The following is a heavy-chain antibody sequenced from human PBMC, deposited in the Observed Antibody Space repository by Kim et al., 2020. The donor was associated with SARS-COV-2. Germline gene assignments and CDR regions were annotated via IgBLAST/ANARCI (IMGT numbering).Heavy chain of an antibody. CDR1: GGSVSSGSYY. CDR3: ARDLRYSSSHYYYYGMDV. D-gene: IGHD6-6*01. Sequence: SETLSLTCTVSGGSVSSGSYYWSWIRQPPGKGLEWIGYIYYSGSTNYNPSLKSRVTISVDTSKNQFSLKLSSVTAADTAVYYCARDLRYSSSHYYYYGMDVWGQGTTVTVS. V-gene: IGHV4-61*01. CDR2: IYYSGST. J-gene: IGHJ6*02.